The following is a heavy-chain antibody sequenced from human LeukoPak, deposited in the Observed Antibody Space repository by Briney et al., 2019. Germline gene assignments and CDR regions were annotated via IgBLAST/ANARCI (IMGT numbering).Heavy chain of an antibody. CDR3: AKESPYGDNRLYYFDY. Sequence: TGGSLRLSCAASGFTFSSYSMHWVRQAPGKGLEWVSAISSTGGRTYYADSVRGRFTISRDNSRNTVYLQMNSLRSEDTAVYYCAKESPYGDNRLYYFDYWGQGTLVTVSS. CDR2: ISSTGGRT. D-gene: IGHD4-17*01. J-gene: IGHJ4*02. V-gene: IGHV3-23*01. CDR1: GFTFSSYS.